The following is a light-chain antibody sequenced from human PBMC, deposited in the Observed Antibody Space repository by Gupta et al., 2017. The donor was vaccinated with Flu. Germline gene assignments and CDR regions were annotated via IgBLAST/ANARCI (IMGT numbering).Light chain of an antibody. J-gene: IGKJ3*01. CDR2: KAS. CDR1: QSSSKW. V-gene: IGKV1-5*03. CDR3: QQNNSYTFT. Sequence: DIHMMQSPPILSASLRGRITIPCRASQSSSKWLAWYQPKPGKAPKLQIYKASSLESGVPSRFSGSGSETEFTLTISSLQPDDFATYYCQQNNSYTFTFGPGTKVDIE.